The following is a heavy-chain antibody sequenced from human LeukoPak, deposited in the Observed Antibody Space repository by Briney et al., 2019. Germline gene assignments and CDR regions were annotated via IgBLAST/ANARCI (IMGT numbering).Heavy chain of an antibody. CDR1: GGSISSGGYS. D-gene: IGHD1-26*01. CDR2: IYHRGST. CDR3: ARFSQWELYYFDY. Sequence: SETLSLTCAVSGGSISSGGYSWSWIRQPPGKGLEWIGYIYHRGSTYYNPSLKSRVTISVDRSKNQFPLKLSSVTAADTAVYYCARFSQWELYYFDYWGQGTLVTVSS. V-gene: IGHV4-30-2*01. J-gene: IGHJ4*02.